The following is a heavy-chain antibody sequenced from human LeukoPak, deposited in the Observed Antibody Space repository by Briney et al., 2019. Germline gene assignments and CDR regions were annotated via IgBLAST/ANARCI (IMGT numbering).Heavy chain of an antibody. D-gene: IGHD4-17*01. V-gene: IGHV3-21*01. CDR3: ARDHNDYGDSYNWFDP. CDR2: ISSSSSYI. CDR1: GFTFSSYS. Sequence: GGSLRLSCAASGFTFSSYSMNWARQAPGKGLEWVSSISSSSSYIYYADSVKGRFTISRANAKNSLYLQMNSLRAEDTAVYYCARDHNDYGDSYNWFDPWGQGTLVTVSS. J-gene: IGHJ5*02.